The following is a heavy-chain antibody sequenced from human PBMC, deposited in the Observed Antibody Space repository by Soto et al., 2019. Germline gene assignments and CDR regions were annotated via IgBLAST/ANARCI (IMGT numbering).Heavy chain of an antibody. J-gene: IGHJ3*02. D-gene: IGHD7-27*01. CDR1: GFALSTSGVG. V-gene: IGHV2-5*02. CDR3: AHSGPNWGNAFDI. Sequence: QITLKESGPTLVKPTQTLTLTCTFSGFALSTSGVGVGWIRQPPGKAPEWLALIYWDDDKRHSPSLKSRLTITKYTTTNQVVLTMTNMNPVDTATYSCAHSGPNWGNAFDIWGQGTMVIVSS. CDR2: IYWDDDK.